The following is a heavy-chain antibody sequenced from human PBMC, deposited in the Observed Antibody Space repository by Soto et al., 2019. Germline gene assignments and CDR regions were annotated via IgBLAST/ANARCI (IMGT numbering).Heavy chain of an antibody. CDR2: IYYSGST. J-gene: IGHJ4*02. V-gene: IGHV4-59*01. Sequence: PSETLSLTCTVSGGSISSYYGSWIRQPPGKGLEWIGYIYYSGSTNYNPSLKSRVTISVDTSKNQFSLKLSSVTAADTAVYYCAREIKVGATGYFDYWGQGTLVTVSS. D-gene: IGHD1-26*01. CDR1: GGSISSYY. CDR3: AREIKVGATGYFDY.